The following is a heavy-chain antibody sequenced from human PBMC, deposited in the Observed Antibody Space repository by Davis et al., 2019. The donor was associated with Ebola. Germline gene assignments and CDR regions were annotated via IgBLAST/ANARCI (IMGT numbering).Heavy chain of an antibody. CDR1: GGSISSSSYY. CDR3: ARLGRFLEWLGADGY. CDR2: IYSSGST. J-gene: IGHJ4*02. Sequence: MPSETLSLTCTVSGGSISSSSYYWGWIRQPPGKGLAWIGRIYSSGSTYYNPSLKSRVTISVDTSKNQFSLKLSSVTAADTAVYYCARLGRFLEWLGADGYWGQGTLVTVSS. V-gene: IGHV4-39*01. D-gene: IGHD3-3*01.